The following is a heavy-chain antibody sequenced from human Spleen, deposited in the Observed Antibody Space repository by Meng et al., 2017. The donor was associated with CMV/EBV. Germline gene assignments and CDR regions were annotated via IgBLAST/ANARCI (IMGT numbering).Heavy chain of an antibody. CDR2: INTDNGYT. Sequence: YTYTSYAMHWVRQAPGQRPEWMGWINTDNGYTKYSQKFQGRVTITRDTSASIAYMELRSLRSADTAVYYCTRTSYDILTGYYEKYFDYWGQGTLVTSPQ. V-gene: IGHV1-3*04. CDR1: YTYTSYA. CDR3: TRTSYDILTGYYEKYFDY. J-gene: IGHJ4*02. D-gene: IGHD3-9*01.